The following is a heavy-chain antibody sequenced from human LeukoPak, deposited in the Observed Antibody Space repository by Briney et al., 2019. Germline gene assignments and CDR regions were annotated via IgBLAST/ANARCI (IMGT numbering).Heavy chain of an antibody. V-gene: IGHV4-31*03. Sequence: SETLSLTCTVSGGSISSDSYYWSWIRQHPGKGLEWIGCIYYSGSTYYNPSLKSRITLSVDTSNNRFSLKLSSVTAADTAVYYCAKSGDCTNGVCYPWAFDYWGQGTLVTVSS. D-gene: IGHD2-8*01. CDR1: GGSISSDSYY. CDR2: IYYSGST. CDR3: AKSGDCTNGVCYPWAFDY. J-gene: IGHJ4*02.